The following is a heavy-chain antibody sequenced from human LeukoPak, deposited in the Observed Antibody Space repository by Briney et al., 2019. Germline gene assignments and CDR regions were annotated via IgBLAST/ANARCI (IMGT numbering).Heavy chain of an antibody. J-gene: IGHJ4*02. V-gene: IGHV3-48*04. D-gene: IGHD2-8*01. CDR1: GFTFSSYS. Sequence: GGSLRLSCAASGFTFSSYSMNWVRQAPGKGLEWVSYISSSSSTIYYADSVKGRFTISRDNAKNSLSLQMNSLRAEDTAVYYCARCPTSGPDYWGQGTLVTVSS. CDR3: ARCPTSGPDY. CDR2: ISSSSSTI.